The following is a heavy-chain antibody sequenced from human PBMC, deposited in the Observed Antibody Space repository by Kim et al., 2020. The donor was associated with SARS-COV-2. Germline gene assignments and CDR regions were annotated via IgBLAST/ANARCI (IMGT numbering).Heavy chain of an antibody. CDR2: ISTYYGNT. D-gene: IGHD1-26*01. CDR3: ARDVNSGRTTRDY. J-gene: IGHJ4*02. Sequence: ASVKVSCKASGYSFTTYGFSWMRQAPGQGLDWMGWISTYYGNTRFAQKFQDRVTMTTDTSTSTAYMELRSLRSDDTAVYYCARDVNSGRTTRDYWGQGTLVTVFS. V-gene: IGHV1-18*01. CDR1: GYSFTTYG.